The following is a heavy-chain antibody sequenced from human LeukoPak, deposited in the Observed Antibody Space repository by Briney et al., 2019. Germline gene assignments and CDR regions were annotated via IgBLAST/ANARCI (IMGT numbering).Heavy chain of an antibody. CDR2: ISPTGEGT. D-gene: IGHD4-17*01. J-gene: IGHJ4*02. CDR1: GFAFSNTG. Sequence: GGSLRLSCATSGFAFSNTGMTWVRQGPGRGLEWVSTISPTGEGTYYADSVKGRFTISRDNSKNTLSLDMNSLRADDTATYYCARDAGGAWPFDYWGQGTRVIVSS. V-gene: IGHV3-23*01. CDR3: ARDAGGAWPFDY.